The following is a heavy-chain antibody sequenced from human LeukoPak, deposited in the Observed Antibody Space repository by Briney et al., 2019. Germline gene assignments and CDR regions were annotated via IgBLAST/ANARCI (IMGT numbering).Heavy chain of an antibody. CDR2: ISSSSSTI. J-gene: IGHJ4*02. D-gene: IGHD2-15*01. V-gene: IGHV3-48*04. Sequence: PGGSLRLSCAASGFTFSSYSMNWVRQAPGKGLEWVSYISSSSSTIYYADSVKGRFTISRDNAKNSLYLQMNSLRAEDTAVYYCARACSGGSCYPKLEFDYWGQGTLVTVSS. CDR3: ARACSGGSCYPKLEFDY. CDR1: GFTFSSYS.